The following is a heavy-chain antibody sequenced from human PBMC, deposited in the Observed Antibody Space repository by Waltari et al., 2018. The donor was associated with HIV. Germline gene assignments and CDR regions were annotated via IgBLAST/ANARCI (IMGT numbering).Heavy chain of an antibody. CDR3: ARPYGSGSYYNNDAFDI. D-gene: IGHD3-10*01. CDR2: MNPHSGNT. Sequence: QVQLVQSGAEVKKPGASVKVSCKASGYTFTSYDINWVRQATGQGLEWMGWMNPHSGNTGYAQKFQGRVTMTRNTSISTAYMELSSLRSEDTAVYYCARPYGSGSYYNNDAFDIWGQGTMVTVSS. J-gene: IGHJ3*02. V-gene: IGHV1-8*01. CDR1: GYTFTSYD.